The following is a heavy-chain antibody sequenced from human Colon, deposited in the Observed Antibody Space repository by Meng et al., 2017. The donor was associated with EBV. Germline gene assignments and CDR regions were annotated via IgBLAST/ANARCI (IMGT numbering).Heavy chain of an antibody. J-gene: IGHJ5*02. D-gene: IGHD5-12*01. Sequence: QAELVQSWFVWKKPGASVKFSCKASGYTFTSYAMNWVRQAPGQGLEWMGWISAYNGNTNYAQKLQGRVTMTTDTSTSTAYMELRSLRSDDTAVYYCARNRPRGVATGANWFDPWGQGTLVTVSS. CDR2: ISAYNGNT. CDR1: GYTFTSYA. V-gene: IGHV1-18*01. CDR3: ARNRPRGVATGANWFDP.